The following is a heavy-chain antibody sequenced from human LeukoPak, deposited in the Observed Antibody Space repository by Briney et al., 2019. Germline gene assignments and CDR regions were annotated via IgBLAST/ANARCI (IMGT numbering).Heavy chain of an antibody. CDR2: INHSGST. J-gene: IGHJ4*02. Sequence: SETLSRTCAVYGGSFSGYYWSWIRQPPGKGLEWIGEINHSGSTNYNPSLKSRVTISVDTSKNQFSLKLSSVTAADTAVYYCATTMNTAMVTLPGDWGQGTLVTVSS. CDR3: ATTMNTAMVTLPGD. D-gene: IGHD5-18*01. CDR1: GGSFSGYY. V-gene: IGHV4-34*01.